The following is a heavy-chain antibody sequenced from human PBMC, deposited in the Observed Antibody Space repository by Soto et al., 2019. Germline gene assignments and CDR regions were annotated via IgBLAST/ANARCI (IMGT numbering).Heavy chain of an antibody. D-gene: IGHD6-13*01. CDR3: ARDRGAVAGTRYYYGMDV. CDR2: IWYDGTNK. J-gene: IGHJ6*02. Sequence: QVQLVESGGGVVQPGRSLRLSCAASGFTLSSYGMHWVRQAPGKGLEWVAVIWYDGTNKYYADSVKGRFTISRDNSKNTLYLQMNSLRAEDTAVYYCARDRGAVAGTRYYYGMDVWGQGTTVTVSS. V-gene: IGHV3-33*01. CDR1: GFTLSSYG.